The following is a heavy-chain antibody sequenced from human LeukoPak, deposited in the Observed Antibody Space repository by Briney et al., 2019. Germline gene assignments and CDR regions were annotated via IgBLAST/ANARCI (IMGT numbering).Heavy chain of an antibody. D-gene: IGHD4-17*01. CDR3: ATISGELLSTTVTTWVAIDY. CDR1: GYTLTDFY. V-gene: IGHV1-2*02. Sequence: ASVKLSCKASGYTLTDFYMHWVRQAPGQGLEWMGWINPNSGGTNYAQKFQGRVTMTRDTSISTAYMELSRLRSDDTAVYYCATISGELLSTTVTTWVAIDYWGQGTLVTVSS. CDR2: INPNSGGT. J-gene: IGHJ4*02.